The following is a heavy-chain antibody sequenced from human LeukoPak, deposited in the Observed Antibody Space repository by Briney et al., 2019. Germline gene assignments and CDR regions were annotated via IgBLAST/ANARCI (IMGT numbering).Heavy chain of an antibody. J-gene: IGHJ6*02. V-gene: IGHV1-46*01. CDR3: ARDRVAAAGTRYYYYGMDV. Sequence: VASVKVSCKASGYTFTSYYMHWVRQAPGQGLEWMGIINPSGGSTSYAQKFQGRVTMTTDTSTSTAYMELRSLRSDDTAVYYCARDRVAAAGTRYYYYGMDVWGQGTTVTVSS. CDR1: GYTFTSYY. D-gene: IGHD6-13*01. CDR2: INPSGGST.